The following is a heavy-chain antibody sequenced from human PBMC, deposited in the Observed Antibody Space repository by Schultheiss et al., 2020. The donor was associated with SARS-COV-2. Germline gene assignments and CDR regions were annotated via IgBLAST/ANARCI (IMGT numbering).Heavy chain of an antibody. Sequence: SETLSLTCTVSGGSISSGSYYWSWIRQPPGKGLQWIGYITHSGSANYNPSLGSRLTISVGTSKNQLSLKLTSVTPADTAVYYCAREESDYYMSVWGKGTTVTVSS. V-gene: IGHV4-61*01. CDR2: ITHSGSA. CDR1: GGSISSGSYY. J-gene: IGHJ6*03. CDR3: AREESDYYMSV.